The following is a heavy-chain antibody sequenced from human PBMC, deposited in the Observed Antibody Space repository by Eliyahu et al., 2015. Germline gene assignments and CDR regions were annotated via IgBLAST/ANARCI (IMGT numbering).Heavy chain of an antibody. V-gene: IGHV3-15*01. Sequence: EVQLVESGGGLVKPGGSLRLSCAASGLTLSDVWMSWVRQAPGKGLEWVGRIKSKKSGGTTDFPEPVQGRFTISRDDSTNTLHLQMSSLTVEDTAVYYCASPSGFRHWWGAYDVWGQGTMVTVSS. CDR1: GLTLSDVW. CDR2: IKSKKSGGTT. CDR3: ASPSGFRHWWGAYDV. J-gene: IGHJ3*01. D-gene: IGHD2-8*02.